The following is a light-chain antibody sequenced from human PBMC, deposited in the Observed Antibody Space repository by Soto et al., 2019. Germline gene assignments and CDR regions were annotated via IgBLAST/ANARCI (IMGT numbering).Light chain of an antibody. CDR2: QDS. CDR1: KLGDKY. V-gene: IGLV3-1*01. J-gene: IGLJ1*01. Sequence: SYELTQPPSVSVSPGQTASITCSGAKLGDKYACWYQQKPGQSPVLVIYQDSKRPSGIPERFSGSNSGNTATLTISGTQAMDGADYYCQAWDSSTATYVFGTGTKLTVL. CDR3: QAWDSSTATYV.